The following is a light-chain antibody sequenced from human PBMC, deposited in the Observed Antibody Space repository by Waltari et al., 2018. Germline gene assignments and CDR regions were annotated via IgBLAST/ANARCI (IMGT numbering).Light chain of an antibody. CDR2: GAS. CDR3: QHYLRLPVT. J-gene: IGKJ1*01. Sequence: EIVLTQSPGTLSLSVGERATVSCRASASVSGALAWYQQKPGQAPRLLIYGASTRAPGIPDRFSGSGSGTDFSLTISRLEPDDFAVYYCQHYLRLPVTFGQGTTVEI. V-gene: IGKV3-20*01. CDR1: ASVSGA.